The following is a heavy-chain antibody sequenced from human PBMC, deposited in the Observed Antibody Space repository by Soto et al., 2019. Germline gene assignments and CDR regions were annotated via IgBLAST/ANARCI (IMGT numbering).Heavy chain of an antibody. Sequence: VGSLRLSCAASVCIFSSYAMSCVRHSPGKWLEWVSAMSGSGDNAYYADSVKGRFTIARGNSKNLLTLQMKSLRAEDPAICYCARFFAAELRGYLESGGQGALVRVSS. CDR2: MSGSGDNA. CDR3: ARFFAAELRGYLES. V-gene: IGHV3-23*01. D-gene: IGHD3-3*01. CDR1: VCIFSSYA. J-gene: IGHJ4*02.